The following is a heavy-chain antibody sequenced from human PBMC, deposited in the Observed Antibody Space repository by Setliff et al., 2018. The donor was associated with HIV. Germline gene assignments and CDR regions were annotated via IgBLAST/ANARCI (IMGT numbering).Heavy chain of an antibody. CDR3: ARGRGLYSSGYFIDY. CDR2: INVVNVNT. J-gene: IGHJ4*02. V-gene: IGHV1-3*01. CDR1: GYSFTSYT. Sequence: ASVKVSCKTSGYSFTSYTMHWLRQAPGQRPEWVGWINVVNVNTKYSQKFQGRVTITRDTSATTAYMELRSLRSEDTAVYYCARGRGLYSSGYFIDYWSQGTLVTVSS. D-gene: IGHD6-19*01.